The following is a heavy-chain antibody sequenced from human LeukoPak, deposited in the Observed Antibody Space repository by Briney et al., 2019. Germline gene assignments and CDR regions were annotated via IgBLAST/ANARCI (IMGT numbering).Heavy chain of an antibody. CDR2: IKQDGSEK. Sequence: PGGSLRLSCAASGFTFDIYAMSWVRQAPGKGLEWVANIKQDGSEKYYVDSVKGRFTISRDNAKNSLYLQMNSLRAEDTAVYYCARVAAAGFDYWGQGTLVTVSS. CDR1: GFTFDIYA. V-gene: IGHV3-7*01. J-gene: IGHJ4*02. D-gene: IGHD6-13*01. CDR3: ARVAAAGFDY.